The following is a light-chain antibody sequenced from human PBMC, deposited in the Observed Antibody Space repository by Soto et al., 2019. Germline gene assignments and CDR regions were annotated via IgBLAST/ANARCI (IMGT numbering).Light chain of an antibody. CDR3: QQSFSIPLT. CDR1: QSISRS. Sequence: IRMTQSPSSLSASFAYRFPITFLASQSISRSLKWYQQKPGKAHKLLIYAASRLKSGVPASFSGSGSGTDFTLTISSLHPEDLATYFCQQSFSIPLTFGGGTKVDIK. J-gene: IGKJ4*01. V-gene: IGKV1-39*01. CDR2: AAS.